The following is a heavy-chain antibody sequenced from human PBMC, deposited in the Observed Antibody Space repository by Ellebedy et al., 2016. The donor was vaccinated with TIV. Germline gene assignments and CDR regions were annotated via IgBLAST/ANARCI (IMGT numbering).Heavy chain of an antibody. CDR3: ARNPSGSHYG. CDR2: ISSSSYMM. J-gene: IGHJ4*02. Sequence: GESLKISCAASGFTFSNSSMNWVRQVPGKGLEWVSYISSSSYMMYYADSVKGRFTISRDDAKNSLYLQMNSLRAEDTAVYYCARNPSGSHYGWGRGTLVTVSS. D-gene: IGHD1-26*01. V-gene: IGHV3-48*04. CDR1: GFTFSNSS.